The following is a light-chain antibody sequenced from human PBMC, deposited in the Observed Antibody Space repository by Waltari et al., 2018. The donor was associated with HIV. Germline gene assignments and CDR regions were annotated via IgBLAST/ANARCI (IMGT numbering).Light chain of an antibody. CDR3: QQYNNLPPFT. Sequence: EIVMTQSPATLSVSPGARATLSCRASQSVSSNLAWYQQKPGQAPRLLIYGASTRATGIPARFSGSGSGTEFTLTISSLQSEDFAVYYCQQYNNLPPFTFGPGTKVDIK. CDR2: GAS. J-gene: IGKJ3*01. V-gene: IGKV3-15*01. CDR1: QSVSSN.